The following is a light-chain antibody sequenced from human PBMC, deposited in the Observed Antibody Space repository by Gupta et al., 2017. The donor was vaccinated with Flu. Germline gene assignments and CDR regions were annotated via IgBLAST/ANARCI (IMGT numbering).Light chain of an antibody. CDR2: RVT. J-gene: IGKJ1*01. V-gene: IGKV2-30*01. CDR1: QSLIYSDGNTY. CDR3: MQGSRWPWA. Sequence: SWRSIQSLIYSDGNTYMHWFKQRPGQSPRRLMERVTHPESSVADRVSGSGSGTVFTLKSSRVAADDVGVYSRMQGSRWPWAFGQGTKVEIK.